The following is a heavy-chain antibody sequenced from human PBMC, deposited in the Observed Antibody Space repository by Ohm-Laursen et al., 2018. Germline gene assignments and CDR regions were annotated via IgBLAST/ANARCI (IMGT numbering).Heavy chain of an antibody. J-gene: IGHJ1*01. CDR1: GFTFSSYA. Sequence: LSLTCAASGFTFSSYAMSWVRQAPGKGLEWVSTISGSGGTTYYADSVKGRFSISRDSSKNTLYLQMNSLRAEDTAVYYCAKVPRYCSGGSCRGGYFQYWGQGTLVTVSS. CDR2: ISGSGGTT. V-gene: IGHV3-23*01. D-gene: IGHD2-15*01. CDR3: AKVPRYCSGGSCRGGYFQY.